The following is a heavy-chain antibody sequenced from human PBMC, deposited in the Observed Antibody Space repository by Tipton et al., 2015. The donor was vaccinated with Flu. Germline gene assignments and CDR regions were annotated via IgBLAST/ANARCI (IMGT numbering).Heavy chain of an antibody. J-gene: IGHJ6*02. Sequence: TLSLTCSVSGYFIGSGYYWGWIRQPPGKGLEWIGNIYHTGNTYYNPSLKSRVTISVDRSKNQFSLKLTSVTAADTAVYYCGRVPLWFGELPSYGMDVWGQGTTVTVSS. CDR3: GRVPLWFGELPSYGMDV. D-gene: IGHD3-10*01. V-gene: IGHV4-38-2*02. CDR1: GYFIGSGYY. CDR2: IYHTGNT.